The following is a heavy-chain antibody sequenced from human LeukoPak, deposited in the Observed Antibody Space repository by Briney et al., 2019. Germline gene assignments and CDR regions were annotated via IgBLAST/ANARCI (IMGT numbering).Heavy chain of an antibody. CDR2: INTNTGNP. CDR1: GYTFTSYA. J-gene: IGHJ6*03. CDR3: ARDSTYYDFWSGYWGYYYYYMDV. V-gene: IGHV7-4-1*02. D-gene: IGHD3-3*01. Sequence: ASVKVSCKASGYTFTSYAMNWVRQAPGQGLEWMGWINTNTGNPTYAQGFTGRFVFSLDTSVSTAYLQISSLKAEDTAVYYCARDSTYYDFWSGYWGYYYYYMDVWGKGTTVTVSS.